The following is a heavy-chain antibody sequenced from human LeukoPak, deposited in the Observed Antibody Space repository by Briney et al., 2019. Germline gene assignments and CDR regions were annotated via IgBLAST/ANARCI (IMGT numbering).Heavy chain of an antibody. D-gene: IGHD3-10*01. Sequence: SVKVSCKASGGTFSSYAISWVRQAPGQGLEWMGGIIPIFGTANYAQKFQGRVTITTDESTSTAYMELSSLRSEDTAVYYCASTPMVRGVIGYWGQGTLVTVSS. V-gene: IGHV1-69*05. CDR2: IIPIFGTA. J-gene: IGHJ4*02. CDR3: ASTPMVRGVIGY. CDR1: GGTFSSYA.